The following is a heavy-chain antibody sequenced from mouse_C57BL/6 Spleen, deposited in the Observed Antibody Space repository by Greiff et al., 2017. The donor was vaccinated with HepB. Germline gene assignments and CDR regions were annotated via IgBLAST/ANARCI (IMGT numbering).Heavy chain of an antibody. Sequence: QVQLQQSGPELVKPGASVKISCKASGYSFTSYYIHWVKQRPGQGLEWIGWIYPGSGNTKYNEKFKGKATLTADTSSSTAYMQLSSLTSEDSAVYYCADSHTGYAMDYWGQGTSVTVSS. V-gene: IGHV1-66*01. D-gene: IGHD2-12*01. CDR3: ADSHTGYAMDY. CDR2: IYPGSGNT. CDR1: GYSFTSYY. J-gene: IGHJ4*01.